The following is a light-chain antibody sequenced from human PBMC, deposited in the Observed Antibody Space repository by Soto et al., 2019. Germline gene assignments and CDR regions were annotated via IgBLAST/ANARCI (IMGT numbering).Light chain of an antibody. J-gene: IGLJ1*01. Sequence: QSVLTQPASVSGSPGQSSTISCTGTSSDVGGYNYVSWYQQHPGNAPKLMIYDVSNRPSGVSNRFSGSKSGNTASLTISGLQAEDEADYYGSSYTSSSTLLYVFGTGTKVTVL. CDR2: DVS. CDR1: SSDVGGYNY. CDR3: SSYTSSSTLLYV. V-gene: IGLV2-14*01.